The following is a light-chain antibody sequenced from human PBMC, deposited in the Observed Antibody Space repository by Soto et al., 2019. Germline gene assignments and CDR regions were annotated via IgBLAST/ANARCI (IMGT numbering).Light chain of an antibody. Sequence: IQLTQSPSSLSASVGDRVTISCRASQGNNSFVAWYQQKSGKAPKLLIYAASTLQSGVPSRFSGRGSGTDFTLTISSLQPEDFATYYCQQLNDRRFSFGQGTKVDIK. V-gene: IGKV1-9*01. CDR2: AAS. CDR3: QQLNDRRFS. J-gene: IGKJ2*01. CDR1: QGNNSF.